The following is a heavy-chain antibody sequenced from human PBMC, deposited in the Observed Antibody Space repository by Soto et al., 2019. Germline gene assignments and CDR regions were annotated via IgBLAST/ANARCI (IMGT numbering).Heavy chain of an antibody. CDR3: AREPKAGGYYYYGMDV. CDR1: GYTFTGYY. J-gene: IGHJ6*02. CDR2: INPNSGGT. Sequence: QVQLVQSGAEVKKPGASVKVSCKASGYTFTGYYMHWARQAPGQGLEWMGWINPNSGGTNYAQKFQGWVTMTRDTSISTAYMEPSRLRSDDTAVYYCAREPKAGGYYYYGMDVWGQGTTVTVAS. V-gene: IGHV1-2*04. D-gene: IGHD3-16*01.